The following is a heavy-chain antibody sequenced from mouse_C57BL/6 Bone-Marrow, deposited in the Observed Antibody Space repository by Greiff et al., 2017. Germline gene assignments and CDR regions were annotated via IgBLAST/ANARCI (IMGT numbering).Heavy chain of an antibody. D-gene: IGHD2-4*01. CDR1: GYTFTDYY. CDR3: ANYDYDYYYAMDY. J-gene: IGHJ4*01. V-gene: IGHV1-26*01. CDR2: INPNNGGT. Sequence: VQLQQSGPELVKPGASVKISCKASGYTFTDYYMNWVKQSHGKSLEWIGDINPNNGGTSYNQKFKGKATLTVDKSSSTAYMELRSLTSEDSAVYYCANYDYDYYYAMDYWGQGTSVTVSS.